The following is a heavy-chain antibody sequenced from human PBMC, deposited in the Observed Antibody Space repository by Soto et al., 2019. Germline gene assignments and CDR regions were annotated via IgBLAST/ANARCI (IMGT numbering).Heavy chain of an antibody. Sequence: GGSLRLSCAASGFTFSSYAVSWVRQAPGKGPEWISSISGSGSTIYYADSVKGRFTISRDNSKNTLYLQMSSLRAEDTAVYYCAKVSYYYDRSGYYYFEYWGQGTLVTGSS. CDR1: GFTFSSYA. CDR3: AKVSYYYDRSGYYYFEY. D-gene: IGHD3-22*01. CDR2: ISGSGSTI. V-gene: IGHV3-23*01. J-gene: IGHJ4*02.